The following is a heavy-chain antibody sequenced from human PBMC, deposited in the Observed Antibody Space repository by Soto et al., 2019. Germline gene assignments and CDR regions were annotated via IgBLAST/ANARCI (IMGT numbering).Heavy chain of an antibody. CDR3: ARDYDSSGYPRYYFDY. V-gene: IGHV3-33*01. D-gene: IGHD3-22*01. Sequence: QVQLVESGGGVVQPGRSLRLSCAASGFTFSTYGMHYVRQAPGKGLEWVAVIWYDGSKKFYPDSVKGRFTVSRDNSKNTLYLQMNSLRAEDTAVYYCARDYDSSGYPRYYFDYWGQGTLVTVSS. CDR1: GFTFSTYG. J-gene: IGHJ4*02. CDR2: IWYDGSKK.